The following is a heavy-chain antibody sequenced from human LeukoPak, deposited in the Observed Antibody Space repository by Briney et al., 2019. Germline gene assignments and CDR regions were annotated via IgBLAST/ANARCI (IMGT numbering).Heavy chain of an antibody. D-gene: IGHD1-26*01. J-gene: IGHJ4*02. CDR3: AGGPQYGGSYVD. CDR1: GFTFSNYE. V-gene: IGHV3-48*03. CDR2: ISDSGTIT. Sequence: QPGGSLRLSCAASGFTFSNYEMAWVRQAPGMGLEWVSYISDSGTITKYVDAVKGRFTISRDNARNSVYLQMESLRVEDTALYYCAGGPQYGGSYVDWGQGTLVTVSS.